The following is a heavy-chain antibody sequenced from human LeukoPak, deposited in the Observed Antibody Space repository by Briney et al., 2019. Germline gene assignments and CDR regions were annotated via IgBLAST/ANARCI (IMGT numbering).Heavy chain of an antibody. V-gene: IGHV4-59*01. CDR3: ARGQLLYAH. D-gene: IGHD2-2*02. Sequence: SETLSLTCTVSGGSISSYYWSWIRQPPGKGLEWVGYIYYSGSTNYNPSLKSRVTISVDTSKNQFSLKLNSVTAADTAVHYCARGQLLYAHWGQGTLVTVSS. J-gene: IGHJ4*02. CDR1: GGSISSYY. CDR2: IYYSGST.